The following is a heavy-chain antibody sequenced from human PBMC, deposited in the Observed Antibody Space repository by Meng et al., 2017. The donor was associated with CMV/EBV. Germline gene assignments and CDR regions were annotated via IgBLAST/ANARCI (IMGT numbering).Heavy chain of an antibody. CDR2: IYWNDDK. J-gene: IGHJ4*02. V-gene: IGHV2-5*01. CDR3: ARAYCSSTSCYKRYDY. D-gene: IGHD2-2*02. Sequence: VSLGTSGVGVGWIRQHPGKAMEWLALIYWNDDKRYSTSLKSRLTITKDTSKNQVVLTMTNMDPVDTATYYCARAYCSSTSCYKRYDYWGQGTLVTVSS. CDR1: VSLGTSGVG.